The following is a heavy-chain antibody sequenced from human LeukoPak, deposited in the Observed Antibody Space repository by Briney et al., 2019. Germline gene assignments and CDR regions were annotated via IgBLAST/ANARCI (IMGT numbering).Heavy chain of an antibody. D-gene: IGHD3-22*01. CDR2: IYYSGST. CDR3: ARFGSGSRGAFDI. V-gene: IGHV4-59*01. J-gene: IGHJ3*02. Sequence: PSETLSLTCTVSGGSISSYYWSWIRQPPGKGLEWIGNIYYSGSTNYNPSLKSRVTISVDTSKNQFSLKLSSVTAADTAVYYCARFGSGSRGAFDIWGQGTMVTVSS. CDR1: GGSISSYY.